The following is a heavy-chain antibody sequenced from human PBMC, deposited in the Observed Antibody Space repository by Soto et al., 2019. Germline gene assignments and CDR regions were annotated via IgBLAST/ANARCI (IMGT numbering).Heavy chain of an antibody. Sequence: GSLTLSCAASGFRLRDHYMTWIRQAPGKGLELVSYVNPGGDVTNYVESVEGRFTISRDNANNSMYLHMNSLKAEDTAVYYCTRDPRITDFWGQGTLVTVSS. V-gene: IGHV3-11*01. D-gene: IGHD3-16*01. CDR2: VNPGGDVT. J-gene: IGHJ4*02. CDR3: TRDPRITDF. CDR1: GFRLRDHY.